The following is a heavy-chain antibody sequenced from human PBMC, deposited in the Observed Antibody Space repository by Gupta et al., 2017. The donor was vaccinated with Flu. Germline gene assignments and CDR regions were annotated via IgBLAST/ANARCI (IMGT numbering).Heavy chain of an antibody. V-gene: IGHV1-2*02. J-gene: IGHJ3*02. Sequence: TVYYIHWLRQAPGQGLAWVGWINPHGADTRYAQKFQGRVTMTRDKSISTTYMELDSLRSDDTAVYYCARGPNTAAFDIWGQGTMVTVSS. CDR3: ARGPNTAAFDI. CDR1: TVYY. CDR2: INPHGADT.